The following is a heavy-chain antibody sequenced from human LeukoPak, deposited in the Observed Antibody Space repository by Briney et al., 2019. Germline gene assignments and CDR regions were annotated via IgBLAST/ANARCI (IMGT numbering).Heavy chain of an antibody. Sequence: GASVKVSCKASGGTFSSYAISWVRQAPGQGLEWMGGIIPIFGTANYAQKFQGRVTITADESTSTAYMELSSLRSEDTAVYYCARGSSGEWRSLENWYFDLWGRGTLVTVSS. D-gene: IGHD3-10*01. CDR1: GGTFSSYA. J-gene: IGHJ2*01. V-gene: IGHV1-69*13. CDR3: ARGSSGEWRSLENWYFDL. CDR2: IIPIFGTA.